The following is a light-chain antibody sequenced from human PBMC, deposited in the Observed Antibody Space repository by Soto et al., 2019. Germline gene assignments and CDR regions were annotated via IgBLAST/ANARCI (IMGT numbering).Light chain of an antibody. Sequence: QPVLTQSPSASASLGASVKLTCTLSSGHSSYAIAWHQQQPEKGPRYLMKLNSDGSHCKGDGIPDRFSGSSSGAERYLTISSLQSEDEADYYCQTWGTGIRVFGGGTQLTVL. V-gene: IGLV4-69*01. CDR3: QTWGTGIRV. CDR2: LNSDGSH. CDR1: SGHSSYA. J-gene: IGLJ2*01.